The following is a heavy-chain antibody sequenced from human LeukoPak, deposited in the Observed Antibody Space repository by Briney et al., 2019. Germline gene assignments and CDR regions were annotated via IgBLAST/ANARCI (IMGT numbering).Heavy chain of an antibody. V-gene: IGHV4-59*12. CDR3: AREVEMATIYHYYYYYMDV. J-gene: IGHJ6*03. CDR2: IYYSGST. D-gene: IGHD5-24*01. CDR1: GGSISYYY. Sequence: PSETLSLTCTVSGGSISYYYWSWIRQPPGKGLEWIGYIYYSGSTNYNPSLKSRVTISVDTSKNQFSLKLSSVTAADTAVYYCAREVEMATIYHYYYYYMDVWGKGTTVTISS.